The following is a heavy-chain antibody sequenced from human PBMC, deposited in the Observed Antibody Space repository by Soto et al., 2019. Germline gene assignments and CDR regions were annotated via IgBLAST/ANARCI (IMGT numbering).Heavy chain of an antibody. Sequence: GGSLRLSCAASGFTFSSYWMHWVRQAPGKGLVWVSRINSDGSSTSYADSVKGRFTISRDNAKNTLYLQMNSLRAEDTAVYYCERAFWYNWNYLDLDYYGMDVWGQGTTVTVSS. CDR2: INSDGSST. D-gene: IGHD1-7*01. J-gene: IGHJ6*02. CDR3: ERAFWYNWNYLDLDYYGMDV. CDR1: GFTFSSYW. V-gene: IGHV3-74*01.